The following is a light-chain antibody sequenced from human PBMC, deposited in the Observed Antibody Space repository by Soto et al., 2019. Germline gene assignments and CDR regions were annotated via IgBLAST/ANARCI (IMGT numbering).Light chain of an antibody. J-gene: IGKJ4*01. CDR1: QSLGTC. V-gene: IGKV1-5*01. CDR3: QQYFSAPLT. Sequence: DIQMTQSPSSLSASVGDRVIITCRASQSLGTCLAWYQQKPGTAPKLLIYDVSSLESGVPSRFSGSGSGTEFTLTISSLQPDDFATYYCQQYFSAPLTFGGGTKVEIK. CDR2: DVS.